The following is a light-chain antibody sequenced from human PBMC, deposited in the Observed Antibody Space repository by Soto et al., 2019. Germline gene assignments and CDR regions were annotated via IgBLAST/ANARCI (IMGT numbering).Light chain of an antibody. CDR2: GAS. Sequence: ITRSPATXSLKTRQRAPGTCRASKSVSNNLVWYKQKHGKDTXLXXXGASTRDTGIQARFSGSGSGKAFTLPISRVHYEDFGTYYCQQYNNGRPETVGHGTQVDI. CDR3: QQYNNGRPET. V-gene: IGKV3-15*01. J-gene: IGKJ1*01. CDR1: KSVSNN.